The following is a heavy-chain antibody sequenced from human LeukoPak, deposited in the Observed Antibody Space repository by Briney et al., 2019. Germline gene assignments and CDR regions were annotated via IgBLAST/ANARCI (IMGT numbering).Heavy chain of an antibody. Sequence: GGSLRLSCAASGFTFSSYWMSWVRQAPGKGLEWVANIKQDGSEKYYVDSVKGRFTISRDNAKNSLYLQMNSLRAEDTAVYYCARDFHSSGPPLDAFDIWGQGTMVTVSS. CDR2: IKQDGSEK. J-gene: IGHJ3*02. D-gene: IGHD3-22*01. CDR1: GFTFSSYW. CDR3: ARDFHSSGPPLDAFDI. V-gene: IGHV3-7*01.